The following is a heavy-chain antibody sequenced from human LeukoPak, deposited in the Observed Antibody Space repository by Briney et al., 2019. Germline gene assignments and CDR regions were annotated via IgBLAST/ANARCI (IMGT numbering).Heavy chain of an antibody. V-gene: IGHV3-66*01. J-gene: IGHJ4*02. CDR2: IYSGGST. CDR1: GFTVSSNF. CDR3: ALGLVTDY. D-gene: IGHD3-9*01. Sequence: PGGSLRLSCAASGFTVSSNFKSWVRQAPGKGLEWVSVIYSGGSTYYADSVKGRFTISRDNSKNTLYLQMNSLRVEDTAVYYCALGLVTDYWGQGTLVTVSS.